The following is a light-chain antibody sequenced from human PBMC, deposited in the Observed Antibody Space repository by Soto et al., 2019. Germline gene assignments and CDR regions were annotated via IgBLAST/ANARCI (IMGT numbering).Light chain of an antibody. V-gene: IGLV2-14*01. CDR1: NDDIGANNY. Sequence: QSALTQPASVSGSPGQSITISCTGTNDDIGANNYVSWYQHHSGKAPKILIYEAANRPSGISHRFSGSKSGNTASLTISGLQAEDEADYFCTSYTSASTLVFGGGTKLTVL. CDR3: TSYTSASTLV. J-gene: IGLJ2*01. CDR2: EAA.